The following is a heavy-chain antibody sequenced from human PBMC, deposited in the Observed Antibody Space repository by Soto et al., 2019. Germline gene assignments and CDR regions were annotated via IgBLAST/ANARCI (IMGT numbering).Heavy chain of an antibody. Sequence: SETLSLTCTVPGGSISSSSYYWGWIRQPPGKGLEWIGSIYYSGSTYHNPSLKSRVTISVDTSKNQFSLKLSSVTAADTAVYYCARHGLTTVTIEWFDPWGQGTLVTVSS. CDR2: IYYSGST. CDR3: ARHGLTTVTIEWFDP. J-gene: IGHJ5*02. D-gene: IGHD4-17*01. V-gene: IGHV4-39*01. CDR1: GGSISSSSYY.